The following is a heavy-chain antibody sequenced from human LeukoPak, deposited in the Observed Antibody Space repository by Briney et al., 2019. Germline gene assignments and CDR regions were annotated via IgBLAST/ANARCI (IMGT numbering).Heavy chain of an antibody. Sequence: GGSLRLSCAASGFTFSSYAMSWVRQAPGKGLEWVSAISGGGGSTYYADSVKGRFTISRDNSKNTLYLQMNSLRAEDTAVYYCADSSSWYFPYYWGQGTLVTVSS. CDR2: ISGGGGST. CDR1: GFTFSSYA. CDR3: ADSSSWYFPYY. D-gene: IGHD6-13*01. J-gene: IGHJ4*02. V-gene: IGHV3-23*01.